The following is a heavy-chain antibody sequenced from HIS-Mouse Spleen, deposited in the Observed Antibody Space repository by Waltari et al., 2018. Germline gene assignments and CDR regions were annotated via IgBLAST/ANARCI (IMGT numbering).Heavy chain of an antibody. V-gene: IGHV3-23*01. CDR2: ISGSGGST. J-gene: IGHJ4*02. D-gene: IGHD6-6*01. CDR3: ASHHIAALDY. CDR1: GFTFSSYA. Sequence: EVQLLGSGGGLVQPGGSLGLSCAASGFTFSSYAMRWVRQAPGKGLEWVSAISGSGGSTYYADSVKGRFTISRDNSKNTLYLQMNSLRAEDTAVYYCASHHIAALDYWGQGTLVTVSS.